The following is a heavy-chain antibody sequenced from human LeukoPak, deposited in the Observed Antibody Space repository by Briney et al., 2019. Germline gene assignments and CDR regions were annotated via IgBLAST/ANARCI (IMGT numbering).Heavy chain of an antibody. Sequence: SVKVSCKASGGTFSSYAISWVRQAPRQGLEWMGGIIPIFGTANYAQKFQGRVTTTTDESTSTAYMELSSLRSEDTAVYYCAVLNYYDSSGYSPFDYWGQGTLVTVSS. J-gene: IGHJ4*02. V-gene: IGHV1-69*05. CDR3: AVLNYYDSSGYSPFDY. CDR1: GGTFSSYA. D-gene: IGHD3-22*01. CDR2: IIPIFGTA.